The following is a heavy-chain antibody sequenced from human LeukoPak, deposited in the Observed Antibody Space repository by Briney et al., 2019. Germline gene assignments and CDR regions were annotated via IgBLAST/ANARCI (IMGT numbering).Heavy chain of an antibody. Sequence: GGSLRLSCAASGFTFSSYAMSWVRQAPGKGLEWVSAISGSGGSTYYADSVKGRFTISRDNSKSTLYLQMNSLRAEDTAVYYCALGQGYSSSTPFDYWDQGTLVTVSS. CDR3: ALGQGYSSSTPFDY. D-gene: IGHD6-6*01. CDR2: ISGSGGST. J-gene: IGHJ4*02. CDR1: GFTFSSYA. V-gene: IGHV3-23*01.